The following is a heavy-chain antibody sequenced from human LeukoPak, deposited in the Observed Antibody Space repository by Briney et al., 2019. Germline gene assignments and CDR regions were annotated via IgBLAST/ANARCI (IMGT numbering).Heavy chain of an antibody. CDR3: ARDFRGSRFSGSYSGY. D-gene: IGHD1-26*01. V-gene: IGHV3-33*01. Sequence: GGSLRLSCAASGFFFSSYGMLWVRQAPGKGLEWVALIWYDGSNTYYADSVKGRFTISRDNSKKTLYLQMNSLRADDTAVYYCARDFRGSRFSGSYSGYWGQGTLVTVSS. J-gene: IGHJ4*02. CDR2: IWYDGSNT. CDR1: GFFFSSYG.